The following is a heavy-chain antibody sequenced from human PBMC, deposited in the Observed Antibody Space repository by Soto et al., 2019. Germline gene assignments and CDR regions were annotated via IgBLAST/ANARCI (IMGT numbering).Heavy chain of an antibody. V-gene: IGHV1-46*01. CDR2: INPSGGST. CDR3: ARALYDTDSLPVGAEPRHYGMDA. J-gene: IGHJ6*02. D-gene: IGHD3-22*01. CDR1: GYTFTSYY. Sequence: GASVKLYCKASGYTFTSYYMHWVPQAPGQGLEWMGIINPSGGSTNYAQRFQGRVTMTRDASTSTVYMELSSLSSEDTAVYYCARALYDTDSLPVGAEPRHYGMDAWGLGTTVTVSS.